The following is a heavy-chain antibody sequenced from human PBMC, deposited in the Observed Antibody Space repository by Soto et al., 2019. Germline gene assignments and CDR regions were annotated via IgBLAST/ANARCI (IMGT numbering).Heavy chain of an antibody. CDR1: GGSIRDYV. V-gene: IGHV4-59*01. Sequence: PLETLSLTCSVSGGSIRDYVWTWVRQPPGKGLEGIGYISSSGTIKYNSSLKSRVTISLDTSRNHLSLKLRSVTTADTAVYFCARDRKLVIPGNYYYYGMEVWGQGTTVT. CDR2: ISSSGTI. CDR3: ARDRKLVIPGNYYYYGMEV. D-gene: IGHD3-9*01. J-gene: IGHJ6*02.